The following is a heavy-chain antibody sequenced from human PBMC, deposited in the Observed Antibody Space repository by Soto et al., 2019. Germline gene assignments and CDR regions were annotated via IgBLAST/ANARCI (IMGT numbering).Heavy chain of an antibody. J-gene: IGHJ2*01. CDR1: GFTFINYA. CDR2: ISGGGDRA. D-gene: IGHD2-2*01. Sequence: VQLLESGGGLVQPGGSLRLSCVGSGFTFINYAMNWVRQTPGKGLEWVSTISGGGDRAFDADTVKGRFTISRDNSKNTVNLQMNSLTADDTAVYYCARKVLGSTSRPDWWYFDLWGRGTMVTVSS. V-gene: IGHV3-23*01. CDR3: ARKVLGSTSRPDWWYFDL.